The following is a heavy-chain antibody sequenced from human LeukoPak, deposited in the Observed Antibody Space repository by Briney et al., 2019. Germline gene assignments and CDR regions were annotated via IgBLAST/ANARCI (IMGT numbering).Heavy chain of an antibody. V-gene: IGHV1-2*06. CDR1: GGTFSSYA. Sequence: ASVKVSCKASGGTFSSYAISWVRQAPGQGLEWMGRINPNSGGTNYAQTFQGRVTMTRDTSITTAYLEVSSLRSVDTAVYYCARDTTYYYDSSGYQDAFDIWGQGTMVTVSS. CDR3: ARDTTYYYDSSGYQDAFDI. CDR2: INPNSGGT. J-gene: IGHJ3*02. D-gene: IGHD3-22*01.